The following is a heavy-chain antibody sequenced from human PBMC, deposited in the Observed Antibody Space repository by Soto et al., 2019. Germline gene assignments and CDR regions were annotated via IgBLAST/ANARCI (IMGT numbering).Heavy chain of an antibody. CDR3: AREVAVAGTHLNYYYYGRDV. CDR1: GYTFTGYY. CDR2: INPNSGGT. J-gene: IGHJ6*02. V-gene: IGHV1-2*04. D-gene: IGHD6-19*01. Sequence: ASVKVSCKASGYTFTGYYMHWVRQAPGQGLEWMGWINPNSGGTNYAQKFQGWVTMTRDTSISTAYMELSRLRSDDTAVYYCAREVAVAGTHLNYYYYGRDVWGQGTTVTVSS.